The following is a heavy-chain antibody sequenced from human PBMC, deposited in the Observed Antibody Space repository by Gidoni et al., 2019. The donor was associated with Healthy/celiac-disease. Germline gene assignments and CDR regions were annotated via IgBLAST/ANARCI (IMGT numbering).Heavy chain of an antibody. CDR3: ARIAVPAAPDY. D-gene: IGHD2-2*01. CDR1: GGSISSSSYY. Sequence: QLQLQESVPGLVKPSETLSLTCTVSGGSISSSSYYWGWIRQPQGKGLEWIGSIYYSGSTYYNPSLKSRVTISVDTSKNQFSLKLSSVTAADTAVYYCARIAVPAAPDYWGQGTLVTVSS. CDR2: IYYSGST. V-gene: IGHV4-39*07. J-gene: IGHJ4*02.